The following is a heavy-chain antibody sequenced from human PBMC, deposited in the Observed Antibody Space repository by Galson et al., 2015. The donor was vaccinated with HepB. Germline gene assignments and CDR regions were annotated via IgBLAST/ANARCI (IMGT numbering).Heavy chain of an antibody. D-gene: IGHD6-13*01. V-gene: IGHV3-53*04. CDR3: ASQYSSSWSFDY. J-gene: IGHJ4*02. Sequence: SLRLSCAASGFTVSSNYMNWVRQAPGKGLEWVSVIYSGGNTYYADSVKGRFTISRHNSKNTLYLQMNSLRDEDTAVYYCASQYSSSWSFDYWGQGTLVTVSS. CDR1: GFTVSSNY. CDR2: IYSGGNT.